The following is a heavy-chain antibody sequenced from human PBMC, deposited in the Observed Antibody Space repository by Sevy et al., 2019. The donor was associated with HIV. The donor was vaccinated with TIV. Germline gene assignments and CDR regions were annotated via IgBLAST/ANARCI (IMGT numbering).Heavy chain of an antibody. CDR1: GFTFSTYA. CDR3: ARKYHDTSGYPRYSMDV. CDR2: ISGGGGNT. D-gene: IGHD3-22*01. V-gene: IGHV3-64*01. J-gene: IGHJ6*02. Sequence: GGYLRLSCAASGFTFSTYAMYWVRQAPGKGLEYVSAISGGGGNTYYGSSVKGRFTVSRDNAKNTLYFQMGSLRAEDMAVYFCARKYHDTSGYPRYSMDVWGQGTTVTVSS.